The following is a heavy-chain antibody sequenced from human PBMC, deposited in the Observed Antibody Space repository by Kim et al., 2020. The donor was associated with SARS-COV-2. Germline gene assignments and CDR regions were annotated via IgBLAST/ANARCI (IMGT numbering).Heavy chain of an antibody. CDR1: GFTFNAYA. D-gene: IGHD2-8*02. V-gene: IGHV3-9*01. CDR3: AKDNSFWCGY. J-gene: IGHJ2*01. Sequence: GGSLRLSCAASGFTFNAYAMNWVRQTPGKGLEYVSGISWNSENKGYADSVKGRFTISRDNAKNSLYLQMNSLRPEDTALYYCAKDNSFWCGY. CDR2: ISWNSENK.